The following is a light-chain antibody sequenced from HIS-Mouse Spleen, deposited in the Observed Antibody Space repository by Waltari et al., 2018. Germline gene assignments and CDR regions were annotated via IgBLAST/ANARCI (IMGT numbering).Light chain of an antibody. CDR2: QDS. CDR3: QAWDSSYSV. CDR1: KLGDKY. Sequence: SYELTQPPSVSVSPGQTASITSSGDKLGDKYACWYQQKPGLSPVLVIYQDSKRPSGIPERFSGSNSGNTATLTISGTQAMDEADYYCQAWDSSYSVFGGGTKLTVL. V-gene: IGLV3-1*01. J-gene: IGLJ2*01.